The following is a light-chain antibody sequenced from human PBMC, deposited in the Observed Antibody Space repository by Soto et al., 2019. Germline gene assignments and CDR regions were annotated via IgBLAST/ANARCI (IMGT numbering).Light chain of an antibody. CDR3: QQSFSAPWT. CDR1: QNIGNK. V-gene: IGKV3-15*01. Sequence: IVIRLSPGTLSVTPGERATLSCRASQNIGNKVGWYQQKPGQAPRLLIYSASTRATGIPARFSGSGSGTEFTLTISSLQPEDFATYYCQQSFSAPWTFGQGTKVDIK. J-gene: IGKJ1*01. CDR2: SAS.